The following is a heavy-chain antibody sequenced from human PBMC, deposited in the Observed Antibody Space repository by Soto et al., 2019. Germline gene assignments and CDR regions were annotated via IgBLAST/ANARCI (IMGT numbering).Heavy chain of an antibody. V-gene: IGHV5-51*01. CDR1: GYSFTSYW. CDR2: IYPGDSDT. CDR3: ARRGYSYGSADYYMDV. J-gene: IGHJ6*03. Sequence: GESLKISCKGSGYSFTSYWIGWVRQMPGKGLEWMGIIYPGDSDTRYSPSFQGQVTISADKSISTAYLQWSSLKASDTAMYYCARRGYSYGSADYYMDVWGKGTTVTVSS. D-gene: IGHD5-18*01.